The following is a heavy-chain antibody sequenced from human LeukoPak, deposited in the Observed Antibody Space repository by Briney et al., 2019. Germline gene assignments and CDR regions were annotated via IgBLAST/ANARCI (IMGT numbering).Heavy chain of an antibody. J-gene: IGHJ6*02. CDR1: GGTFSSYA. V-gene: IGHV1-69*04. CDR2: IIPILGIA. Sequence: SVKVSCKASGGTFSSYAISWVRQSPGQGLEWMGRIIPILGIANYAQKFQGRVTITADKSTSTAYMELSSLRSEDTAVYYCARDFDRRYGYYYYYGMDVWGQGTTVTVSS. D-gene: IGHD5-18*01. CDR3: ARDFDRRYGYYYYYGMDV.